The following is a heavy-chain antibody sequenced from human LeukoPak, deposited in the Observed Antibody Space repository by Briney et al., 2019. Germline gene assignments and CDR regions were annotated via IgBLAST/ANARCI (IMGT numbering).Heavy chain of an antibody. Sequence: PSETLSLAFTFSVCSISGSYGSSLRQPPGKGLEWIGYLYYGGSTHYDASRKNRLTISLDASKNQVSLQLTSLTAADTALYYGAATCPYYFHYWGQGTLVTVSS. J-gene: IGHJ4*02. CDR2: LYYGGST. CDR3: AATCPYYFHY. V-gene: IGHV4-59*01. CDR1: VCSISGSY.